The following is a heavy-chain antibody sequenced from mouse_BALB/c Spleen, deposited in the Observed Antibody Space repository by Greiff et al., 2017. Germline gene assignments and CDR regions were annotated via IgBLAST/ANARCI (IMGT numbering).Heavy chain of an antibody. Sequence: EVKLVESGPGLVKPSQSLSLTCTVTGYSITSDYAWNWIRQFPGNKLEWMGYISYSGSTSYNPSLKSRISITRDTSKNQFFLQLNSVTTEDTATYYCARNYYYGIPYYYAMDYWGQGTSVTVSS. J-gene: IGHJ4*01. V-gene: IGHV3-2*02. D-gene: IGHD1-1*01. CDR2: ISYSGST. CDR3: ARNYYYGIPYYYAMDY. CDR1: GYSITSDYA.